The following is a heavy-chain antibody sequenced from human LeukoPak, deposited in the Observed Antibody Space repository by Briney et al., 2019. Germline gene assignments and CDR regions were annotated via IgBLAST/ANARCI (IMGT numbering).Heavy chain of an antibody. CDR2: IHYTGTT. J-gene: IGHJ6*02. Sequence: KTSETLSLTCIVSSGSISGYYWSWIRQPPVKVLEWIGYIHYTGTTNYNPSLKSRISMSVDASRGQFSLKLSSVAAADTAVYYCARLAKIAMAGTFGYHTMDVWGQGTTVTVSS. D-gene: IGHD6-19*01. CDR3: ARLAKIAMAGTFGYHTMDV. CDR1: SGSISGYY. V-gene: IGHV4-59*08.